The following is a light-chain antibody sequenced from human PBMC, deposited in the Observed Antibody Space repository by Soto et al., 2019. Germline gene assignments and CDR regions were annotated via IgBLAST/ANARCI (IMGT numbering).Light chain of an antibody. Sequence: LTQSPSPLSESAGDRATLSCRASQSVSSSYLAWYQQKTCQDPRLLIFGESSRATGIPDRLSGSGAGADGNLTISRREHEDSAAYSCHQHGNTPLTCGEGTKVDIK. CDR1: QSVSSSY. CDR3: HQHGNTPLT. V-gene: IGKV3-20*01. J-gene: IGKJ4*01. CDR2: GES.